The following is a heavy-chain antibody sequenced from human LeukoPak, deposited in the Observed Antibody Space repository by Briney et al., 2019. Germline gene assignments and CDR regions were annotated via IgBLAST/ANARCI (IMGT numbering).Heavy chain of an antibody. J-gene: IGHJ6*02. CDR2: ICYSGST. CDR1: GGSISSYY. Sequence: SETLSLTCTVSGGSISSYYWSWIRQPAGKGLEWIGYICYSGSTNYNPSLKSRVTISVDTSKNQFSLKLSSVTATDTAVYYCARHGSSGWPQYYGMDVWGQGTTVTVSS. V-gene: IGHV4-59*08. CDR3: ARHGSSGWPQYYGMDV. D-gene: IGHD6-19*01.